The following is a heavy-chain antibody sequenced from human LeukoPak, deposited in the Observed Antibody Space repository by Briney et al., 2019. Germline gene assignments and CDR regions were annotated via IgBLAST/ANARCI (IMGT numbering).Heavy chain of an antibody. Sequence: GGSLRLSCAASGFTFSSYSMNWVRQAPGKGLEWVSYISSSGSTIYYADSVKGRFTISRDNAKNSLYLQMNSLRAEDTAVYYCAKDALRRVGSLEWLNWFDPWGQGTLVTVSS. CDR3: AKDALRRVGSLEWLNWFDP. CDR1: GFTFSSYS. V-gene: IGHV3-48*04. CDR2: ISSSGSTI. J-gene: IGHJ5*02. D-gene: IGHD3-3*01.